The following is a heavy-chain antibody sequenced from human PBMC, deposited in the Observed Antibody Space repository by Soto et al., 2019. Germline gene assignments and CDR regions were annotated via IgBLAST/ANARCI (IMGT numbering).Heavy chain of an antibody. D-gene: IGHD3-10*01. CDR1: GGSISSSSYY. V-gene: IGHV4-39*01. J-gene: IGHJ5*02. CDR2: IYYSGRT. CDR3: ARHEPYGNSTLLLFDP. Sequence: QLQLQESGPGLVKPSETLSLTCTVSGGSISSSSYYWGWIRQPPGKGLEWIGSIYYSGRTYYNPSLKSRLTISVDTSKKQFSLKLSSVTAADMAVYYCARHEPYGNSTLLLFDPWGQGTLVSASS.